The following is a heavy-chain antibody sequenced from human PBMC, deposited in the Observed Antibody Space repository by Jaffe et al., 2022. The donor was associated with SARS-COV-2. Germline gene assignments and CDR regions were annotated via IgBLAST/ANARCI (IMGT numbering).Heavy chain of an antibody. Sequence: EVQLVESGGGLVQPGGSLRLSCAASGFTVSSNYMSWVRQAPGKGLEWVSVIYSGGSTYYADSVKGRFTISRDNSKNTLYLQMNSLRAEDTAVYYCAREPTQNPDPSNLGYFDYWGQGTLVTVSS. CDR1: GFTVSSNY. J-gene: IGHJ4*02. CDR3: AREPTQNPDPSNLGYFDY. CDR2: IYSGGST. V-gene: IGHV3-66*02. D-gene: IGHD2-8*01.